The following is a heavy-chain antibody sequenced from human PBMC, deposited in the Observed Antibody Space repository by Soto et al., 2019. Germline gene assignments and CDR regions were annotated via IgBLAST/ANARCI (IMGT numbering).Heavy chain of an antibody. CDR3: SKDIDAHETTVSHFDN. D-gene: IGHD4-17*01. Sequence: EVQLLESGGGLVQSGRSLRLSCAASGFRFVDYAMHWVRQAPGKGLEWLSGISRNHVTAAYADSVKVRFTISRDNAKNSLLLQINSLRAEDTDVYYCSKDIDAHETTVSHFDNWGQGTQVTVSS. CDR2: ISRNHVTA. J-gene: IGHJ4*02. V-gene: IGHV3-9*01. CDR1: GFRFVDYA.